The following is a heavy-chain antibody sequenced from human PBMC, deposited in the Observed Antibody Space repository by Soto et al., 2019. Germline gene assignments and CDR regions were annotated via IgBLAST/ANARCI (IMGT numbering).Heavy chain of an antibody. V-gene: IGHV3-30*04. CDR2: ISHDGSNK. J-gene: IGHJ4*02. CDR3: ARDKVVGAVAANYFGY. Sequence: QVQLVESGGGVVQPGRSLRLSCVASGFSFSSYAMQWARQAPGRGLEWVAVISHDGSNKYYADSVKGRFTISRDNSKNTLYLQMNSLRSEDTAVYYCARDKVVGAVAANYFGYWGQGTLVTVSS. D-gene: IGHD6-19*01. CDR1: GFSFSSYA.